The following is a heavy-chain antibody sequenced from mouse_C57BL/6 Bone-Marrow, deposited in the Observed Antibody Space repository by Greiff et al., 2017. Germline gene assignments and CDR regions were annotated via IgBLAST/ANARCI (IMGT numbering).Heavy chain of an antibody. D-gene: IGHD2-2*01. V-gene: IGHV5-15*01. J-gene: IGHJ4*01. Sequence: EVKLMESGGGLVQPGGSLKLSCAASGFTFSDYGMAWVRQAPRKGPGWVAFISNLAYSIYYADTVTGRFTISRENAKNTLYLEMGSLRSEDTAMYNCARKKGYLYAMDYWGQGTSVTVTS. CDR1: GFTFSDYG. CDR3: ARKKGYLYAMDY. CDR2: ISNLAYSI.